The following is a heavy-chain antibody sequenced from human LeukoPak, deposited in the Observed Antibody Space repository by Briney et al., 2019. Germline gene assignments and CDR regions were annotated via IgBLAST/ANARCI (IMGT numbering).Heavy chain of an antibody. CDR2: ISSDGSDE. CDR1: GFTFSAFD. Sequence: PGGSLRLSCAAVGFTFSAFDMHWVRRAPGKGLEWVSVISSDGSDEYYVDSVRGRFTISRDNSKNALYPQMDSLRVDDTAVYYCARTGPVSGTVDSWGQGTLVTVSS. D-gene: IGHD6-13*01. CDR3: ARTGPVSGTVDS. V-gene: IGHV3-30*03. J-gene: IGHJ4*02.